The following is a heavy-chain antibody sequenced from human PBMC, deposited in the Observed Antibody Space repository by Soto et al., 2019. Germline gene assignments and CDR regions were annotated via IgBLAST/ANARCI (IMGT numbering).Heavy chain of an antibody. CDR3: AREGQQLAGDC. D-gene: IGHD1-1*01. J-gene: IGHJ4*02. CDR1: GYNFRRYA. Sequence: QVQLVQSGAEVKKPGASVRVSCKTSGYNFRRYAMHWVRQAPGQTLEWMGWISVANGKAKSAQDFEDRLTITRDTSTTTVYMELTSLTSEDTAIYFCAREGQQLAGDCWGQGTLVTVSS. V-gene: IGHV1-3*01. CDR2: ISVANGKA.